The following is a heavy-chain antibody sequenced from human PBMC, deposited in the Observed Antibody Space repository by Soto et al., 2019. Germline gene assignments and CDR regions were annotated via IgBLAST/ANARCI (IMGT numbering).Heavy chain of an antibody. D-gene: IGHD3-3*01. CDR1: GGSFSGYY. CDR2: INHSGST. V-gene: IGHV4-34*01. CDR3: ARGYVLRFLEWLLEGSGWFDP. J-gene: IGHJ5*02. Sequence: QVQLQQWGAGLLKPSETLSLTCAVYGGSFSGYYWSWIRQPPGKGLEWIGEINHSGSTNYNPSLKSRVTISVDTSKNQFSLKLSSVTAADTAVYYCARGYVLRFLEWLLEGSGWFDPWGQGTLVTVSS.